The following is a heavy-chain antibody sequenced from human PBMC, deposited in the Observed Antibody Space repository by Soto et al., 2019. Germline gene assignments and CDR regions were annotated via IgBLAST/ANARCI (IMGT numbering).Heavy chain of an antibody. CDR3: ARDSSVGWFDP. CDR1: GFNFRTYD. V-gene: IGHV3-33*01. CDR2: IEYDGSDK. D-gene: IGHD6-19*01. Sequence: GGSLRLSCEASGFNFRTYDMHWVRQAPGKGLEWVALIEYDGSDKYYAESVKGRFTISRDNSKNTLYLQMNSLGVEDTAVYYCARDSSVGWFDPWGQGTLVTVSS. J-gene: IGHJ5*02.